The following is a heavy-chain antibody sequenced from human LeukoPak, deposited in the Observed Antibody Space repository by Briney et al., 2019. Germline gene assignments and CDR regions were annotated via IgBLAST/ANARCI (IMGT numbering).Heavy chain of an antibody. CDR2: ISYDGSNK. J-gene: IGHJ4*02. D-gene: IGHD3-22*01. CDR1: GFTFSRYA. CDR3: ARSYNYDSSGHYYSSFDH. V-gene: IGHV3-30-3*01. Sequence: GGSLSLSCVASGFTFSRYAMHWVRQAPGKGLEWVAVISYDGSNKYYGDSVKGRFTISRDNSKNTLYLQMNSLRVEDTAVYYCARSYNYDSSGHYYSSFDHWGQGTLVTVSS.